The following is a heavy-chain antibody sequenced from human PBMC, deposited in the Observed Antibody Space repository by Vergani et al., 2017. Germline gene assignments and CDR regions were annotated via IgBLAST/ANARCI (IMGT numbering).Heavy chain of an antibody. J-gene: IGHJ4*02. D-gene: IGHD3-3*01. CDR1: GFTFSSYA. V-gene: IGHV3-23*01. CDR2: ISGSGGST. Sequence: EVQLLESGGGLVQPGGSLRLSCAASGFTFSSYAMSWVRQAPGKGLEWVSAISGSGGSTYYADSVKGRFTISRDKSKNTLYLQMNSLRAEDTAVYYCAKGFEDFWSGYPITFDYWGQGTLVTVSS. CDR3: AKGFEDFWSGYPITFDY.